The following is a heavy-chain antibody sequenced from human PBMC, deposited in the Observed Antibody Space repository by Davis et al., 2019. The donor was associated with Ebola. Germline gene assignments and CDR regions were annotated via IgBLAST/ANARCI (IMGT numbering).Heavy chain of an antibody. CDR3: ARDIGEGTYDSSGYYYVYYYGMDV. Sequence: GGSLRLSCAASGFTFSSYAMHWVRQAPGKGLEWVAVISYDGSNKYYADSVKGRFTISRDNSKNTLYLQMNSLRAEDTAVYYCARDIGEGTYDSSGYYYVYYYGMDVWGQGTTVTVSS. CDR1: GFTFSSYA. V-gene: IGHV3-30*04. CDR2: ISYDGSNK. J-gene: IGHJ6*02. D-gene: IGHD3-22*01.